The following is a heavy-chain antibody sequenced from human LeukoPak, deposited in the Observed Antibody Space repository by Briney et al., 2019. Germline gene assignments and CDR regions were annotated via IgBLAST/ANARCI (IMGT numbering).Heavy chain of an antibody. CDR3: ARDSRYCSGSSCYENYYYYYGIDV. CDR1: GGTFSSYA. Sequence: VKVSCKASGGTFSSYAISWVRQAPGQGLEWMGGIIPIFGTANYAQKFQGRVTITADESTSTAYMELSSLRSEDTAVYYCARDSRYCSGSSCYENYYYYYGIDVWGQGTTVTVSS. V-gene: IGHV1-69*13. CDR2: IIPIFGTA. J-gene: IGHJ6*02. D-gene: IGHD2-15*01.